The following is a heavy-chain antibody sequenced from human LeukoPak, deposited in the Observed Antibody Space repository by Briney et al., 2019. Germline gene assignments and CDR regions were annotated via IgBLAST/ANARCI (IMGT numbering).Heavy chain of an antibody. CDR2: IYTSGST. CDR1: GGSISSGSYY. CDR3: AREGIAAAVMFP. Sequence: PSQTLSLTCTVSGGSISSGSYYWSWIRQPAGKGLEWIGRIYTSGSTNYNPSLKSRVTISVDTSKNQFSLKLSSVTAADTAVYYCAREGIAAAVMFPWGQGTLVTVSS. J-gene: IGHJ5*02. D-gene: IGHD6-13*01. V-gene: IGHV4-61*02.